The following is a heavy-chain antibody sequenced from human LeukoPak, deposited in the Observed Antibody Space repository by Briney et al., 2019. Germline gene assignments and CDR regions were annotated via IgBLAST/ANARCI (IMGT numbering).Heavy chain of an antibody. J-gene: IGHJ4*02. D-gene: IGHD3-22*01. V-gene: IGHV3-30*04. CDR1: GFSFSSYA. Sequence: PGGSLRLSCAASGFSFSSYAMHWVRQAPGKGLEWVAVKSYDGSNKYYADSVKGRFTISRDNSKNSLYLQMNSLRTDDTAVFYCARAPGGYDTSGYYDCWGQGTLVTVSS. CDR2: KSYDGSNK. CDR3: ARAPGGYDTSGYYDC.